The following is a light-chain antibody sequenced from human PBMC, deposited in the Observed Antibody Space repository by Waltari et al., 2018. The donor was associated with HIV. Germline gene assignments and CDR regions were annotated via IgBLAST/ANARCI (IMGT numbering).Light chain of an antibody. J-gene: IGKJ2*01. CDR2: GAS. Sequence: EIVLTQSPRTLSLSPGERATLSCRASQTVTSNYLAWYQVKPGQAPRLLIYGASSRATGVPDRFSGSGSGTDFTLTIGRLEPEDFAVYYCHQYGTSPQTFGQGSKVEIK. V-gene: IGKV3-20*01. CDR3: HQYGTSPQT. CDR1: QTVTSNY.